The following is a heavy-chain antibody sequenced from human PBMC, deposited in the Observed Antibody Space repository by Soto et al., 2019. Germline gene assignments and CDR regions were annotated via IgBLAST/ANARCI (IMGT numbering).Heavy chain of an antibody. CDR3: ARAGGGYAITAYDV. D-gene: IGHD2-8*02. J-gene: IGHJ3*01. CDR2: IYYSGTT. CDR1: GVSINSYY. V-gene: IGHV4-59*01. Sequence: QVQLQESGPGLVKPSETLSLICAGSGVSINSYYWSWIRQPPGKALEWIGYIYYSGTTNYNPSLKSRVTISVDTSKNQFSLRLSSVTAADTAVYYCARAGGGYAITAYDVWGPGTLVTVSS.